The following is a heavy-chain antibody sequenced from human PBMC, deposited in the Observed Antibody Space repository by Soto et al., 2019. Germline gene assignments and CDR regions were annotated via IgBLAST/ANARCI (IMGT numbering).Heavy chain of an antibody. J-gene: IGHJ4*02. CDR1: GSSITNSFY. CDR2: ISHTGRT. CDR3: ARDPANLALAVAYFDS. Sequence: PSETLSLTCRVSGSSITNSFYWGWIRQSPEKGLEWIGSISHTGRTSYNPSLKSRVSISVETSKNQFSLTLTSVTAADTAVYYCARDPANLALAVAYFDSWGQGTLVTVSS. D-gene: IGHD2-15*01. V-gene: IGHV4-38-2*02.